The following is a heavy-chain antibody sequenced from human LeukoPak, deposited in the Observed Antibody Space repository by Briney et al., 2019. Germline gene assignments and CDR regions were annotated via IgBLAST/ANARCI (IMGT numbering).Heavy chain of an antibody. CDR1: GGSISSGSYY. J-gene: IGHJ3*02. D-gene: IGHD1-14*01. Sequence: PSETLSLTCTVSGGSISSGSYYWSWIRQPAGKGLEWIGRIYTSGSTNYNPSLKSRVTISVDTSKNQFSLKLSSVTAADTAVYYCARWDRGTFDIWGQGTMVTVSS. CDR3: ARWDRGTFDI. V-gene: IGHV4-61*02. CDR2: IYTSGST.